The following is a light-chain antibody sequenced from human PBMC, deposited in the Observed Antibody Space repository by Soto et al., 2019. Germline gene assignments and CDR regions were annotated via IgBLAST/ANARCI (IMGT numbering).Light chain of an antibody. CDR2: AAS. J-gene: IGKJ4*01. CDR3: LKYNRAPLT. Sequence: DIQMTQSPSSLSASVGDTVTITCRASQDISNYLAWYQQKPGRVPKVLIYAASTLQSGVPSRFSAIGSGTYFTLTISSLHPEDVATYYSLKYNRAPLTFGGGTKVEIK. V-gene: IGKV1-27*01. CDR1: QDISNY.